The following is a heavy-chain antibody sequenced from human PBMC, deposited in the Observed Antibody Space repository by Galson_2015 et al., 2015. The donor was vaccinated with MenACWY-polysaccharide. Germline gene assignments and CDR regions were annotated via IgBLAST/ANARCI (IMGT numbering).Heavy chain of an antibody. CDR2: IIPIFGTA. V-gene: IGHV1-69*06. J-gene: IGHJ3*02. Sequence: SVKVSCKASGVTFSSYAISWVRQAPGQGLEWMGGIIPIFGTANYAQKFQGRVTITADKSTSTAYMELSSRRSEDTAVYYCARRGYCSSTSCVDAFDIWGQGTMVTVSS. CDR1: GVTFSSYA. CDR3: ARRGYCSSTSCVDAFDI. D-gene: IGHD2-2*01.